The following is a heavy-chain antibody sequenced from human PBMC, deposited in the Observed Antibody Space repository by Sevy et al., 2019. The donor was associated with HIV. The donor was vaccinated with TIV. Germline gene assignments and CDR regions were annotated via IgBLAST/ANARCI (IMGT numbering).Heavy chain of an antibody. Sequence: GGSLRLSCAASGFTVSSNYMSWVRQAPGKGLEWVSVIYSGGSTYYAGTVKGRFTISRDNSKNTLYLQMNSLRAEDTAVYYCARDGLYYYDSSGYPYYYYYGMDVWGQGTTVTVSS. V-gene: IGHV3-53*01. CDR1: GFTVSSNY. CDR2: IYSGGST. J-gene: IGHJ6*02. D-gene: IGHD3-22*01. CDR3: ARDGLYYYDSSGYPYYYYYGMDV.